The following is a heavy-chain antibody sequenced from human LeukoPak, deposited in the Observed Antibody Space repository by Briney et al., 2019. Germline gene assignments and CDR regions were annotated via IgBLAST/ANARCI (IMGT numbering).Heavy chain of an antibody. CDR2: ISSSGGST. CDR1: GFTFSSYA. D-gene: IGHD1/OR15-1a*01. J-gene: IGHJ4*02. V-gene: IGHV3-23*01. Sequence: GSLRLSCAASGFTFSSYAMSWVRQAPGKGLEWVSAISSSGGSTYYADSVKGRFTISRDNSKNTLYLQMNSLRAEDTAVYYCAKDNKPTGIFDYWGQGTLVTVSS. CDR3: AKDNKPTGIFDY.